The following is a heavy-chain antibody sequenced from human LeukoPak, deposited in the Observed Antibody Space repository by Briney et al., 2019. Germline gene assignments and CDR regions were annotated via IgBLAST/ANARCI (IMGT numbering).Heavy chain of an antibody. CDR1: GGSFSGYY. CDR3: ARGLFRLLWFGVNWFDH. CDR2: INHSGST. V-gene: IGHV4-34*01. D-gene: IGHD3-10*01. Sequence: SETLSLTCAVYGGSFSGYYWSWVRQPPGKELEWVGEINHSGSTNYNPSLKSRVTISVDTSKNQFSLKLSSVTAADTAVYYCARGLFRLLWFGVNWFDHWGQGTLVTVSS. J-gene: IGHJ5*02.